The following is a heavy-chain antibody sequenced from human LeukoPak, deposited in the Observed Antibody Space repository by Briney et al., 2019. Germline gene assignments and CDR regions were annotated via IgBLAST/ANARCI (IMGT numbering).Heavy chain of an antibody. Sequence: GGSLRLSCAASGFAFSSYSMNWVRQAPGKGLEWVSYISSSSSTIYYADSVKGRFTISRDNAKNSLYLHMNSLKDEDTAVYYCARGALDFDYWGQGTLVTVSS. CDR2: ISSSSSTI. J-gene: IGHJ4*02. V-gene: IGHV3-48*02. CDR1: GFAFSSYS. CDR3: ARGALDFDY.